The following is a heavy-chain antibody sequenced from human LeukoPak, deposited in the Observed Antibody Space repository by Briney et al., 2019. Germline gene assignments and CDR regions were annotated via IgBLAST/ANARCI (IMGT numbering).Heavy chain of an antibody. J-gene: IGHJ4*02. CDR3: ARCYDSSGYSLDY. V-gene: IGHV4-30-4*08. D-gene: IGHD3-22*01. Sequence: SQTLSLTCTVSGGSISSGDYYWSWIRQPPGKGLEWIGYIYYSGSTYYNPSLKSRVTISVDTSKNQFSLKLSSVTAADTAVYYCARCYDSSGYSLDYWGQGTLVTVSS. CDR2: IYYSGST. CDR1: GGSISSGDYY.